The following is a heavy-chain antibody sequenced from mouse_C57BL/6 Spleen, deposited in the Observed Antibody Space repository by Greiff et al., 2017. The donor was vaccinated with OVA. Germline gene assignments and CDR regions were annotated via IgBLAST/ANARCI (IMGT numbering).Heavy chain of an antibody. V-gene: IGHV1-43*01. J-gene: IGHJ2*01. D-gene: IGHD1-1*01. CDR3: AREGGSSLYYFDY. CDR2: INPSTGGT. Sequence: EVQLQQSGPELVKPGASVKISCKASGYSFTGYYMHWVKQSSEKSLEWIGEINPSTGGTSYNQKFKGKATLTVDKSSSTAYMQLKSLTSEDSAVYYCAREGGSSLYYFDYWGQGTTLTVSS. CDR1: GYSFTGYY.